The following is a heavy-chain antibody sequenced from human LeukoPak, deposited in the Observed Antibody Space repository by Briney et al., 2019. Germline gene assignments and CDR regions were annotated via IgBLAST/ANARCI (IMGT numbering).Heavy chain of an antibody. D-gene: IGHD1-26*01. V-gene: IGHV3-21*06. J-gene: IGHJ6*03. Sequence: AGSLRLSCAASGFTFTSYNMNWVRQAPGKGLEWVSSITSSSSYIYYADSVKGRFTISRDNAKNSLYLQMDSLRVEDTAEYYCARDPYSGNYGAYYYYYMDVWGKGTTVTVSS. CDR3: ARDPYSGNYGAYYYYYMDV. CDR2: ITSSSSYI. CDR1: GFTFTSYN.